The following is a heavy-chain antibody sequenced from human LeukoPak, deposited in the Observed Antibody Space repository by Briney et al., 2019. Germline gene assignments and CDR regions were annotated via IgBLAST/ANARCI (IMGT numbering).Heavy chain of an antibody. CDR2: INPSGGST. J-gene: IGHJ3*02. Sequence: GASVKVSCKASGYTFTSYYMHWVRQAPGQGLEWMGIINPSGGSTSYAQKFQGRVTMTRDMSTSTVYMELSSLRSEDTAVYYCARDSVVTPSHHAFDIWGQGTMVTVSS. CDR1: GYTFTSYY. CDR3: ARDSVVTPSHHAFDI. V-gene: IGHV1-46*01. D-gene: IGHD3-22*01.